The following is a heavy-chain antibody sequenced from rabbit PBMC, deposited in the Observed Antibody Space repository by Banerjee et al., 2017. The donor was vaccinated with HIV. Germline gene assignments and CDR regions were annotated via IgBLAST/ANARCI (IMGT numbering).Heavy chain of an antibody. V-gene: IGHV1S43*01. CDR1: GFSFSNKYV. J-gene: IGHJ4*01. D-gene: IGHD1-1*01. Sequence: QEQLEESGGDLVKPGGTLTLTCTASGFSFSNKYVMCWVRQAPGKGLEWIACINTSSGNTVYATWVNGRFTITRSTSLNTVTLQMTSLTAADTATYFCARGDTGSRHSPFNLWGQGTLVTVS. CDR2: INTSSGNT. CDR3: ARGDTGSRHSPFNL.